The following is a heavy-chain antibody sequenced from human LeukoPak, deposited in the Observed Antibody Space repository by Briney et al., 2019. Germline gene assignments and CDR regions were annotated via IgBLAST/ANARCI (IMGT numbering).Heavy chain of an antibody. J-gene: IGHJ4*02. V-gene: IGHV4-31*03. CDR3: ARDTLRSGVFN. CDR2: TSNSGYP. D-gene: IGHD3-3*01. Sequence: SETLSLTCTVSGDSISNSEDHWTWIRQHPGKGLEWIGYTSNSGYPDSNPALKSRLTISLDTSQNQFSLKLSSVTAADTAVYYCARDTLRSGVFNWGQGTLVTVSS. CDR1: GDSISNSEDH.